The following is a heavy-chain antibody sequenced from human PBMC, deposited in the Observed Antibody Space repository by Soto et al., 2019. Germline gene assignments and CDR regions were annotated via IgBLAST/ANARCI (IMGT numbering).Heavy chain of an antibody. CDR3: AGEPNLDY. Sequence: SETLSLTCTVSGDSLPSVRYTWTWIRQHPGKGLDWIGTIFHNGDTFYSPSLKSRVTISVDTSKNQFSLKLSAVTAADTAVYYCAGEPNLDYWGQGTLVTVSS. J-gene: IGHJ4*02. CDR2: IFHNGDT. V-gene: IGHV4-39*07. D-gene: IGHD3-10*01. CDR1: GDSLPSVRYT.